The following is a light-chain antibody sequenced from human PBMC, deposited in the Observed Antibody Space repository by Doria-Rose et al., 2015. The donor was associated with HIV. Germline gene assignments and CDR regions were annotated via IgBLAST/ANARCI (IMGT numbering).Light chain of an antibody. CDR1: QGISSD. CDR3: QQYYDYPRT. V-gene: IGKV1-8*01. Sequence: IQVTQSPSSISASTGDRVTITCRASQGISSDLAWYQQKPGRAPKLLIYTASTLQSGVPSRFSGSGSGTDFTLTISCLQSEDFATYYCQQYYDYPRTFGLGTTVEIK. J-gene: IGKJ1*01. CDR2: TAS.